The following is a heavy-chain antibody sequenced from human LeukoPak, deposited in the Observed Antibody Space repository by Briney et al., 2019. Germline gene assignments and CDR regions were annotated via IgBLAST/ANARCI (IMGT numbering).Heavy chain of an antibody. CDR3: ARVRATFSPHFDN. CDR2: INSDGSIT. Sequence: GGSLRLSCAASGFTFSNFWMHWVPQAPGKGLMWVSRINSDGSITNYADSVKGRFTISRDNAKNTLYLQMNSLGAEDTAVYYCARVRATFSPHFDNWGQGTLVTVSS. V-gene: IGHV3-74*01. D-gene: IGHD5-12*01. J-gene: IGHJ4*02. CDR1: GFTFSNFW.